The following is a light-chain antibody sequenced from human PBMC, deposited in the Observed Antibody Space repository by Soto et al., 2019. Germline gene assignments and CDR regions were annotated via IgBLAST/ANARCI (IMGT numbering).Light chain of an antibody. J-gene: IGKJ5*01. CDR1: QSVSNNY. CDR3: QQYGNSPQIT. Sequence: EIVLTQSPGTLSLYPGERATLSCRAIQSVSNNYLAWYQQKPGQAPRLLIYGASNRATGIPDRFSGSGSGTDFTLTISRLEPEDFAVYYCQQYGNSPQITFGQGTRLAIK. V-gene: IGKV3-20*01. CDR2: GAS.